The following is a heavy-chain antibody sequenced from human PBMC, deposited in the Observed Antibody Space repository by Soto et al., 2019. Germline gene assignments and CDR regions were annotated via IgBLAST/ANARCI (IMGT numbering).Heavy chain of an antibody. Sequence: GGSLRLSCAASGFTFSSYSMNWVRQAPGKGLEWVSSISSSSSYIYYADSVKGRFTISRDNAKNSLYLQMNSLRAEDTAVYYCARALPYCSSSIGVFDYWGQGTLVTVSS. CDR2: ISSSSSYI. V-gene: IGHV3-21*01. D-gene: IGHD6-6*01. CDR1: GFTFSSYS. J-gene: IGHJ4*02. CDR3: ARALPYCSSSIGVFDY.